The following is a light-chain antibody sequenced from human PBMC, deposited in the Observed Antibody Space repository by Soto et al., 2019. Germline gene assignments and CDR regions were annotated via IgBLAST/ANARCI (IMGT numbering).Light chain of an antibody. CDR2: WAS. J-gene: IGKJ2*01. CDR1: QSFLHTSNNKNY. V-gene: IGKV4-1*01. Sequence: DIVMTQSPDSLAVSLGERATINCKSSQSFLHTSNNKNYLAWYQQKPGQPPKLLIYWASTRESGIPDRFSGSGSGTDFTLTISSLQAEDVAVYYCQQYYTTPYTFGQGTGLEIK. CDR3: QQYYTTPYT.